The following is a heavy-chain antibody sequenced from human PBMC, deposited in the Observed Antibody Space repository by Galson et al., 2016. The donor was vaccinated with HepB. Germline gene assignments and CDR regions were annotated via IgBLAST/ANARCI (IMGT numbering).Heavy chain of an antibody. CDR3: AREIPSRGKSDY. CDR1: GFTFSSYS. J-gene: IGHJ4*02. V-gene: IGHV3-48*02. Sequence: SLRLSCAASGFTFSSYSMNWVRQAPGKGLEWVSYISRSSSTIYYADSVKGRFTISRDNAKNSLYLQMNSLRDEDTAVYYCAREIPSRGKSDYWGQGTLVTVSS. CDR2: ISRSSSTI. D-gene: IGHD3-10*01.